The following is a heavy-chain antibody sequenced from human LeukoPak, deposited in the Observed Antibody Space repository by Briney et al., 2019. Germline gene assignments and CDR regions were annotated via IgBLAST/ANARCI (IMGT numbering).Heavy chain of an antibody. J-gene: IGHJ4*02. Sequence: PGGSLRLSCAASGFTFSDYSMNWVRQAPGEGLEWVSSIDGSSSYIYYADSVKGRFAISRDNANNSLYLQMNSLRAEDTAVYYCARDYSTSSWGQGTLVTFSS. CDR3: ARDYSTSS. V-gene: IGHV3-21*01. D-gene: IGHD6-13*01. CDR2: IDGSSSYI. CDR1: GFTFSDYS.